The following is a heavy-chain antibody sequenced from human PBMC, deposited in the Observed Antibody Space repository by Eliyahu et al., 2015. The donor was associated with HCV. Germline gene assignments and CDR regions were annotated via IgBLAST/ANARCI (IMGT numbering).Heavy chain of an antibody. D-gene: IGHD3-16*01. V-gene: IGHV3-23*01. Sequence: EVQLLESGGGLVQPGGSLRLSCAASGFTFNTYAMTWVRQAPGKGLEWISAISVSSSSTYHADSVKGRFTTSRDNSKKTVYLQMNSLRDEDTALYYCARGGDDYYSNYYMDVWGKGTTVTVSS. CDR2: ISVSSSST. J-gene: IGHJ6*03. CDR1: GFTFNTYA. CDR3: ARGGDDYYSNYYMDV.